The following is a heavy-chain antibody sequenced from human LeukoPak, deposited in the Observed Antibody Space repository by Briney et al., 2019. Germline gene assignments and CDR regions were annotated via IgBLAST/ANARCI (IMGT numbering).Heavy chain of an antibody. Sequence: GGSLRLSCAASGFTFSHYGMHWGRQAPGKGLEWVSVIWSDGTNQFYADSVKGRFTISRDDSQKTVFLQMSSLRGEDTATYYCVRDAQRGFDYWGQGTLVTVSS. CDR2: IWSDGTNQ. CDR3: VRDAQRGFDY. CDR1: GFTFSHYG. V-gene: IGHV3-33*01. J-gene: IGHJ4*02.